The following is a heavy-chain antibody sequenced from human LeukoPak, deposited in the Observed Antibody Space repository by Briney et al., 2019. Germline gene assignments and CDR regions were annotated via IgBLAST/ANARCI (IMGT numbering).Heavy chain of an antibody. CDR1: GFTLSSSY. Sequence: GGSLRLSCTASGFTLSSSYMNWVRQAPGKGLEWVSVIYSGGNSYYADSVKGRFTFSRDNSNNTLYLQMNSLRAEDTAVYYCARVAFGGVIAGAFDIWGQGTMVTVSS. CDR3: ARVAFGGVIAGAFDI. J-gene: IGHJ3*02. D-gene: IGHD3-16*02. CDR2: IYSGGNS. V-gene: IGHV3-66*02.